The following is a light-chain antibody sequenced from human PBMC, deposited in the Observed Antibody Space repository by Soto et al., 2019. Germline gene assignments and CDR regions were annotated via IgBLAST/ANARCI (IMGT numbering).Light chain of an antibody. CDR1: SSDIGGYHS. Sequence: QSALTQPASVSGSPGQSITISCTGTSSDIGGYHSVSLYQQHPGKSPQLMIFDVSRRPSGVSNRFSGSMSANTASLTISGLQTEAEADYYCSSFTTSTTYVFGTGTKLTVL. V-gene: IGLV2-14*03. CDR2: DVS. CDR3: SSFTTSTTYV. J-gene: IGLJ1*01.